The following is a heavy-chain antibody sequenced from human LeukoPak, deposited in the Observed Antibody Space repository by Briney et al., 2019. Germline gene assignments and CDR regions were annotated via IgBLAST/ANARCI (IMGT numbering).Heavy chain of an antibody. Sequence: GASVKVSCKASGYTFTGYYMHWVRQAPGQGLEWMGWINPNSGGTNYAQKFQGRVTMTRDTSISTAYMELSSLRSEDTAVYYCARPSSSWSPANFDYWGQGTLVTVSS. D-gene: IGHD6-13*01. J-gene: IGHJ4*02. CDR2: INPNSGGT. CDR1: GYTFTGYY. V-gene: IGHV1-2*02. CDR3: ARPSSSWSPANFDY.